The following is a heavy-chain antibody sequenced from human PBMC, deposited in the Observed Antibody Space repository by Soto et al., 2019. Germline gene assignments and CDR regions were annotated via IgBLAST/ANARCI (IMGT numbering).Heavy chain of an antibody. D-gene: IGHD1-26*01. Sequence: GGSLRLSCAASGFTFSSYAMSWVRQAPGKGLEWVSAISGSGGSTYYADSVKGRFTISRDNSKNTLYLQMNSLRAEDTAVYYCAKDSRSGSYFGWFDPWGQGTLVTVSS. J-gene: IGHJ5*02. CDR1: GFTFSSYA. CDR2: ISGSGGST. CDR3: AKDSRSGSYFGWFDP. V-gene: IGHV3-23*01.